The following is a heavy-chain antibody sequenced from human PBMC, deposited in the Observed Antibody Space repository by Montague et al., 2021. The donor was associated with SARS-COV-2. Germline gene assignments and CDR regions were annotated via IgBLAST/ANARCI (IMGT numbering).Heavy chain of an antibody. CDR3: SRGDFGVVIIPYYYYYMDV. Sequence: SETLSLTCTVSGGSISSSSYYWGWIRQPPGKGLEWIGSIHYSGSTCYXPSLKSRVTISVDTSKNQFSLKLNSVTAADTAVYFCSRGDFGVVIIPYYYYYMDVWGKGTTVTVSS. D-gene: IGHD3-3*01. J-gene: IGHJ6*03. V-gene: IGHV4-39*01. CDR2: IHYSGST. CDR1: GGSISSSSYY.